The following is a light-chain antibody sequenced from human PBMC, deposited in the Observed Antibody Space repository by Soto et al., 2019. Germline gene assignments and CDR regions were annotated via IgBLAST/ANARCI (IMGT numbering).Light chain of an antibody. CDR2: AAS. J-gene: IGKJ2*01. V-gene: IGKV1-39*01. Sequence: DIQMTQSPSSLSASVGDRVTITCRASQSISSYLNWYQQKPGKAPKLLIYAASSLQSGVPSRFSGSGSGTDFTLTISSLQPEDVATYYCQQSYSTMYTVGQGTKLEIK. CDR1: QSISSY. CDR3: QQSYSTMYT.